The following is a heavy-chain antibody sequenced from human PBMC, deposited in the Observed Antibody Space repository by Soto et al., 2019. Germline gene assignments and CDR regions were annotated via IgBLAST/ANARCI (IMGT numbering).Heavy chain of an antibody. V-gene: IGHV4-4*07. CDR1: GASIRSYH. Sequence: QVQLQESGPGLVKPSETLSLTCAVSGASIRSYHWSWIRQPAGKGLEWIGRMQHTGNINYNPSLKSRVTMSADTSKNQISLKMASVTAADTAVYFCAKDVSSTRGFDPWGQVILVIVSS. D-gene: IGHD3-16*01. J-gene: IGHJ5*02. CDR2: MQHTGNI. CDR3: AKDVSSTRGFDP.